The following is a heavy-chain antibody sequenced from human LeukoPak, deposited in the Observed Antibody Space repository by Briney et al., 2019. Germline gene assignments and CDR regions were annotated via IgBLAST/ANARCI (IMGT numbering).Heavy chain of an antibody. Sequence: ASVKVSCKASGGTFSSYAISWVRQAPGQGLEWMGRIIPILGIANYAQKFQGRVTITADKSTSTAYMELSSLRSEDTAVYYCARTDSGSSRGVFVYWGQGTLVTVSS. D-gene: IGHD1-26*01. J-gene: IGHJ4*02. CDR2: IIPILGIA. CDR3: ARTDSGSSRGVFVY. V-gene: IGHV1-69*04. CDR1: GGTFSSYA.